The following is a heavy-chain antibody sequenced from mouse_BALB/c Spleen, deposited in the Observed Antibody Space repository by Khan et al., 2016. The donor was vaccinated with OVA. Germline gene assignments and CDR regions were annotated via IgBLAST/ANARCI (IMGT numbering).Heavy chain of an antibody. V-gene: IGHV1S81*02. D-gene: IGHD2-14*01. Sequence: QVQLKESGAELVKAGASVKMSCKASGYTFTSYWMHWVQQRLGQGLEWFAETNPTNGRTYYNEKFKSKATLTVDKSSSTAYMLLSGPTFEDSAVYYCARIKKRVGTYFDYWGQGTTLTVSS. CDR1: GYTFTSYW. J-gene: IGHJ2*01. CDR3: ARIKKRVGTYFDY. CDR2: TNPTNGRT.